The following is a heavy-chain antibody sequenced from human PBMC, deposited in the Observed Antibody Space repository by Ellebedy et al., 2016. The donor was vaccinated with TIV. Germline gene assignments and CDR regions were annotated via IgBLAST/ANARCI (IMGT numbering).Heavy chain of an antibody. V-gene: IGHV3-21*01. Sequence: GGSLRLSXAASGFTFSSYSMNWVRQAPGKGLEWVSSISSSSSYIYYADSVKGRFTISRDNAKNSLYLQMNSLRAEDTAVYYCARWRLGAPDYWGQGTLVTVSS. CDR2: ISSSSSYI. CDR3: ARWRLGAPDY. J-gene: IGHJ4*02. CDR1: GFTFSSYS. D-gene: IGHD3-16*01.